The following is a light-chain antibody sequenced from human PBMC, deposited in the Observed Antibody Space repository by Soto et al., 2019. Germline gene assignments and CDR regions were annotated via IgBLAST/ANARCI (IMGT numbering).Light chain of an antibody. CDR1: SSDIGAYNY. CDR2: EVN. CDR3: TSYGGRDNLM. Sequence: QSVLTQPPSASGSPGQSVTISCTGTSSDIGAYNYVSWFQQHPGEAPKLIISEVNKRPSGVPDRFSGSKSGNTASLTGSGLQAEDEADYYCTSYGGRDNLMFGGGTQLTVL. J-gene: IGLJ3*02. V-gene: IGLV2-8*01.